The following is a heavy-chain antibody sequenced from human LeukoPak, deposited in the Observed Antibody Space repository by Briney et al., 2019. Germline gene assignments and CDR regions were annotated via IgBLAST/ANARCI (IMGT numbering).Heavy chain of an antibody. D-gene: IGHD3-22*01. J-gene: IGHJ3*02. CDR2: ISSSSSYI. Sequence: GGSLRLSCAASGFTFSSYSMNWVRQAPGKGLEWVSSISSSSSYIYYADSVRGRFSISRDNAKNSLYLQMNSLRAEDTAVYYCARGFCDSCAYRAYAFDIWGQGTMVTVSS. CDR1: GFTFSSYS. CDR3: ARGFCDSCAYRAYAFDI. V-gene: IGHV3-21*01.